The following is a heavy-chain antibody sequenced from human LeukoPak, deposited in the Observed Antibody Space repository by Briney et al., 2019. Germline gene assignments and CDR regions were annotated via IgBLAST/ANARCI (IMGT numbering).Heavy chain of an antibody. CDR3: ASSSMATRDAFDI. CDR2: ISAYNGNT. D-gene: IGHD5-24*01. Sequence: ASVKVSCKASGYTFTSYGISWVRQAPGQGLEWMGWISAYNGNTNYAQKLQGRVIMTTDTSTSTAYMELRSLRSDDTAVYYCASSSMATRDAFDIWGQGTMVTVSS. CDR1: GYTFTSYG. J-gene: IGHJ3*02. V-gene: IGHV1-18*01.